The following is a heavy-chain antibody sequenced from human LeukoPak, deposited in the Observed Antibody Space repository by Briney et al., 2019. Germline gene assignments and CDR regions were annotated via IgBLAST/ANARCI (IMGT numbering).Heavy chain of an antibody. D-gene: IGHD3-16*02. V-gene: IGHV4-34*01. J-gene: IGHJ4*02. CDR1: GGSFSGYY. CDR3: ARGPDYDYVWGSYRPFDY. CDR2: INHSGST. Sequence: KPSETLSLTCAVHGGSFSGYYWSWIRQPPGKGLEWIGEINHSGSTNYNPSLKSRVTISVDTSKNQFSLKLSSVTAADTAVYYCARGPDYDYVWGSYRPFDYWGQGTLVTVSS.